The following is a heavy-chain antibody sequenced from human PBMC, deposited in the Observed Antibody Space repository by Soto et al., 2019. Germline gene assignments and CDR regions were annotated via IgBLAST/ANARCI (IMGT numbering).Heavy chain of an antibody. Sequence: SETLSLTCAVYGGSFSGYYWSWIRQPPGKGLEWIGEINHSGSTNYNPSLKSRVTISVDTSKNQFSLKLSSVTAADTAVYYCARERYYYDSSGHQNAFDIWGQGTMVTVSS. CDR2: INHSGST. CDR1: GGSFSGYY. CDR3: ARERYYYDSSGHQNAFDI. J-gene: IGHJ3*02. D-gene: IGHD3-22*01. V-gene: IGHV4-34*01.